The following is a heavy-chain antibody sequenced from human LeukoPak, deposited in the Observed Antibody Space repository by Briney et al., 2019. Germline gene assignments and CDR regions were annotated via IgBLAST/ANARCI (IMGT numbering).Heavy chain of an antibody. CDR3: ARGVGGSYGSFDY. CDR2: IYHSGST. D-gene: IGHD1-26*01. Sequence: SETLSLTCTVSGYSISSGYYWGWIRQPPGKGLEWIGSIYHSGSTYYNPSLKSRVTISVDTSKNQFSLKLSSVTAADTAVYYCARGVGGSYGSFDYWGQGTLVTVSS. V-gene: IGHV4-38-2*02. CDR1: GYSISSGYY. J-gene: IGHJ4*02.